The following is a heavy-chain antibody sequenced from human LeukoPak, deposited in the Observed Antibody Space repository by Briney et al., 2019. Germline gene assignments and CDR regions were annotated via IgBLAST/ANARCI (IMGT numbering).Heavy chain of an antibody. J-gene: IGHJ4*02. D-gene: IGHD5-18*01. Sequence: GASVTVSCKASGYSFTVYYIHWVRQAPGQGLEWMGRINPNSGGPNYAQKFQGRVTMTRDTPITTAYMELSSLTSDDTAVYYCAREYSYAFYFDYWGQGTLVTVSS. CDR3: AREYSYAFYFDY. CDR2: INPNSGGP. V-gene: IGHV1-2*02. CDR1: GYSFTVYY.